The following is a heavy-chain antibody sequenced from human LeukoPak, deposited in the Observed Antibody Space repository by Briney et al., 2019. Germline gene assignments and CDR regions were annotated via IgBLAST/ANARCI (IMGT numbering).Heavy chain of an antibody. D-gene: IGHD3-22*01. CDR3: ARHYYDSSGYPEPIYYYYYYGMDD. Sequence: SETLSLTCTVSGGSISSYYWSWIRQPPGKGLEWIGYIYYSGSTNYNPSLKSRVTISVDTSKNQFSLKLSSVTAADTAVYYCARHYYDSSGYPEPIYYYYYYGMDDWGQGTTVTVSS. J-gene: IGHJ6*02. CDR2: IYYSGST. V-gene: IGHV4-59*08. CDR1: GGSISSYY.